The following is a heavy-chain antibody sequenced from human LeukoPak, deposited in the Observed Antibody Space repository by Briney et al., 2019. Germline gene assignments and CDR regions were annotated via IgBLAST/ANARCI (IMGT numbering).Heavy chain of an antibody. J-gene: IGHJ6*02. CDR2: IIPIFGTA. CDR1: GYTFSSYA. V-gene: IGHV1-69*13. Sequence: SVKVSCKASGYTFSSYAISWVRQAPGQGLEWMGGIIPIFGTANYAQKFQGRVTITADESTSTAYMELSSLRSEDTAVYYCARGLVKGYYYYGMDVWGQGTTVTVSS. D-gene: IGHD2/OR15-2a*01. CDR3: ARGLVKGYYYYGMDV.